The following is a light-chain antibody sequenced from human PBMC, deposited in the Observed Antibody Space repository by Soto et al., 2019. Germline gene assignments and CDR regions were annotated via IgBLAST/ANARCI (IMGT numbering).Light chain of an antibody. CDR2: GVS. J-gene: IGLJ3*02. Sequence: QSALTQPRSVSGSPGQSVTISCTGTSSNVGAYNYVSWYQQYPGKGPRLMIYGVSKWPSGVPDRFSGSKSGNTASLTISGLQAEDEADYYCCSYAGNSLWVFGGGTKVTVL. CDR1: SSNVGAYNY. CDR3: CSYAGNSLWV. V-gene: IGLV2-11*01.